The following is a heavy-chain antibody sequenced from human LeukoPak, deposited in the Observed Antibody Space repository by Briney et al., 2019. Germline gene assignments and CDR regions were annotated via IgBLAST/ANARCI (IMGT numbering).Heavy chain of an antibody. Sequence: PSETLSLTCAVYGGSFSGYYWSWIRQPPGKGLEWIGEINHSGSTNYNPSLKSRVTISVDTSKNQFSLKLSSVTAADTAVYYCARQRNDYVWGSYFKAPKYYFDYWGQGTLVTVSS. CDR1: GGSFSGYY. CDR2: INHSGST. CDR3: ARQRNDYVWGSYFKAPKYYFDY. V-gene: IGHV4-34*01. J-gene: IGHJ4*02. D-gene: IGHD3-16*01.